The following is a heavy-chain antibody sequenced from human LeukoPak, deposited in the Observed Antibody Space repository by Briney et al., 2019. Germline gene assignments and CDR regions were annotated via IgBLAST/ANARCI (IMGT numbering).Heavy chain of an antibody. CDR1: GFTVSSNY. Sequence: GGSLRLSCAASGFTVSSNYMSWVRQAPGKGPEWVSVIYSDGSTYYADSVKGRFTISRDTSKNTLYLQMNSLRAEDTAVYYCAKEGAAAASDYWGQGTLVTVSS. J-gene: IGHJ4*02. CDR2: IYSDGST. V-gene: IGHV3-53*01. D-gene: IGHD6-13*01. CDR3: AKEGAAAASDY.